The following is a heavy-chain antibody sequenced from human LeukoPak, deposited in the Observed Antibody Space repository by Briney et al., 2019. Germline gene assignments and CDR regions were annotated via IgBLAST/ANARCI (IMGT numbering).Heavy chain of an antibody. Sequence: SETLSLTCSVSGVSVNSRYWSWVRQPPEKGLEWIGYIHYSGATNYNPSLKSRVSISIDAPRNQFSLSLSSVTAADTAVYYCAREDPLTAHFDYWGQGTLVTVSS. V-gene: IGHV4-59*02. CDR1: GVSVNSRY. J-gene: IGHJ4*02. D-gene: IGHD2-21*02. CDR2: IHYSGAT. CDR3: AREDPLTAHFDY.